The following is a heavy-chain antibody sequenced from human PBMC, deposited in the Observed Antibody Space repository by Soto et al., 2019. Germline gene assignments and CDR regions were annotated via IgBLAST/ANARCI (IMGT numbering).Heavy chain of an antibody. CDR3: ARDQGGEVLKGSGMDV. CDR1: GASINRDPYY. V-gene: IGHV4-31*03. D-gene: IGHD1-26*01. CDR2: IYYNGDT. J-gene: IGHJ6*02. Sequence: QVQVQESGPGLVRPSQTLSLTCTVSGASINRDPYYWSWIRQHPVKGLEWIGYIYYNGDTDYNPSLKRRVTISLHTSKNQISRKLSSVTAADTAVYYCARDQGGEVLKGSGMDVWGQGTTVIVS.